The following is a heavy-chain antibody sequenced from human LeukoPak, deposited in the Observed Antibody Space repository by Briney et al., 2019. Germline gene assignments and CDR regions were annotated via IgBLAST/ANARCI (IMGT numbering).Heavy chain of an antibody. Sequence: GGSLRLSCAGSGFTFSNYAMTWVRQAPGKGLEWVSVIGASGGTTYYADSVKGRFTISRDNSKNTLYLQMSSLRAEDTAVYYCAREMPTTETFDYWGQGTLVTVSS. V-gene: IGHV3-23*01. CDR3: AREMPTTETFDY. CDR1: GFTFSNYA. D-gene: IGHD5-24*01. J-gene: IGHJ4*02. CDR2: IGASGGTT.